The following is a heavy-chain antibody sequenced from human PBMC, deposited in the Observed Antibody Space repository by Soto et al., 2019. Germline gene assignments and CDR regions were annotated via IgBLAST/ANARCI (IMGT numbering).Heavy chain of an antibody. J-gene: IGHJ4*02. D-gene: IGHD3-10*01. V-gene: IGHV5-51*01. Sequence: PGESLKISCKGSGYSFTSYWIGWVRQMPGKGLEWMGIIYPRDSDTRYSPSFQGQVTISADKSISTAYLQWSSLKASDTAMYYCATGTRDFYASASYFWPFDYWGQGTLVTVSS. CDR3: ATGTRDFYASASYFWPFDY. CDR1: GYSFTSYW. CDR2: IYPRDSDT.